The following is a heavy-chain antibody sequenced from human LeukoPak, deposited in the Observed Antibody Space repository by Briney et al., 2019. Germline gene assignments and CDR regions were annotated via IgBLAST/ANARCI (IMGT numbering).Heavy chain of an antibody. Sequence: PGGSLRLSCAASGFTVSSNYMSWVRQAPGKGLEWVSVIYSGGSTYYADSVKGRFTISRDNSKNTLYLQMNSLRAEDTAVYYCARSTVVTGRYYYYYMDVWGKGTTVTAS. CDR1: GFTVSSNY. J-gene: IGHJ6*03. D-gene: IGHD4-23*01. CDR2: IYSGGST. V-gene: IGHV3-53*01. CDR3: ARSTVVTGRYYYYYMDV.